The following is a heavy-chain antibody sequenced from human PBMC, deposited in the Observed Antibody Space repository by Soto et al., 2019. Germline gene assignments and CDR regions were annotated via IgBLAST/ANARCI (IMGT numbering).Heavy chain of an antibody. CDR1: GFTFSNYT. D-gene: IGHD4-17*01. V-gene: IGHV3-23*01. CDR2: ISGSGDST. CDR3: AKDGYGDGRDSFDP. Sequence: EVQLLESGGGLVQPGGSLRLSCATSGFTFSNYTMNWVRQAPGKGLEWVSGISGSGDSTYSADSVKGRFTISRDNSKNTLYLQMNSLRVEDTAVYYCAKDGYGDGRDSFDPWGQGTLVTVSS. J-gene: IGHJ5*02.